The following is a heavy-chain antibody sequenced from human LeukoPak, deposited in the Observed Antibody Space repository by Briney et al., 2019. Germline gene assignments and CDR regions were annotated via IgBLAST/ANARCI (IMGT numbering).Heavy chain of an antibody. CDR2: ISYDGSNK. D-gene: IGHD3-10*01. V-gene: IGHV3-30-3*01. CDR1: GFTFSSYA. CDR3: ARGSSMGRNWFDP. Sequence: QAGGSLRLSCAASGFTFSSYAMSWVRQAPGKGLEWVAVISYDGSNKYYADSVKGRFTISRDNSKNTLYLQMNSLRAEDTAVYYCARGSSMGRNWFDPWGQGTLVTVSS. J-gene: IGHJ5*02.